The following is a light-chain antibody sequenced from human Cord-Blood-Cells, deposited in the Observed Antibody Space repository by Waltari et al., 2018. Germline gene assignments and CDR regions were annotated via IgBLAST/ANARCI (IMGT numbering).Light chain of an antibody. CDR2: DVS. CDR3: SSYTSSSTWV. V-gene: IGLV2-14*03. Sequence: QSALTQPASVSGSPGQSITISCTGTSSDVGGYNYVSWYQQHPGKAPKLTIYDVSNRPSGVSNRFSGSKSGNTASLTISGLQSEDAADYYCSSYTSSSTWVFGGGTKLPVL. CDR1: SSDVGGYNY. J-gene: IGLJ3*02.